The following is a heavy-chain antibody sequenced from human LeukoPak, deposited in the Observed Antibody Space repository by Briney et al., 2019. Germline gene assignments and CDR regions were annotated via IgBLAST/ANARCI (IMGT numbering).Heavy chain of an antibody. J-gene: IGHJ4*02. Sequence: SETLSLTCTVSGGSISSHYWSWIRQPPGKELEWIGYIYYSGFTTYNPSLKSRVTISVDTSKNQFSLKLSSVTAADTAVYYCATAIAAADPVIDYWGQGTLVTVSS. V-gene: IGHV4-59*08. CDR2: IYYSGFT. CDR1: GGSISSHY. D-gene: IGHD6-13*01. CDR3: ATAIAAADPVIDY.